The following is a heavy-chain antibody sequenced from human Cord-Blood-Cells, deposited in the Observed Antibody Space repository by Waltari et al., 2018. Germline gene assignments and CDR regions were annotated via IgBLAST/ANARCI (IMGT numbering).Heavy chain of an antibody. CDR3: ARGTIAAAGNFDY. CDR2: INPNSGGT. CDR1: GYTFTGYY. D-gene: IGHD6-13*01. V-gene: IGHV1-2*06. Sequence: QVQLVQSGAEVKKPGASVKVSCKASGYTFTGYYMHWVRQAPGQGLEWMGRINPNSGGTNYAQKVQGRVTMTRDTSISTAYMELSRLRSDDTAVYYCARGTIAAAGNFDYWGQGTLVTVSS. J-gene: IGHJ4*02.